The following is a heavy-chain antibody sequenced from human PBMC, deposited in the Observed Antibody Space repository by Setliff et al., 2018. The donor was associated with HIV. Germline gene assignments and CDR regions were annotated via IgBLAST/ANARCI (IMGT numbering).Heavy chain of an antibody. CDR1: GDTDFY. Sequence: PSETLSLTCTVSGDTDFYWNWIRQPPGKGLEWIGYIHASGKTNYNPSLKSRVTISLDTSKMQFSLHLTSVTAADTAVHYCATLDPSGGNFLAYWGQGTLVTVSS. J-gene: IGHJ4*02. CDR2: IHASGKT. CDR3: ATLDPSGGNFLAY. D-gene: IGHD2-21*02. V-gene: IGHV4-4*09.